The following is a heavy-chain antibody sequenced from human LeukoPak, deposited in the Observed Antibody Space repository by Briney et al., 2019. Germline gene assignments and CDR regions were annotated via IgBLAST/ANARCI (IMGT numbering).Heavy chain of an antibody. CDR3: ARHGYCSGGSCVDDKYYYYYMDV. V-gene: IGHV3-30*03. CDR1: GFTFSSYG. J-gene: IGHJ6*03. CDR2: ISYDGSSK. Sequence: PGRSLRLSCAASGFTFSSYGMHWVRQAPGKGLEWVAVISYDGSSKYYADSVKGRFTISRDNAKKSLYLQMNSLRDEDTAVYYCARHGYCSGGSCVDDKYYYYYMDVWGKGTTVTVSS. D-gene: IGHD2-15*01.